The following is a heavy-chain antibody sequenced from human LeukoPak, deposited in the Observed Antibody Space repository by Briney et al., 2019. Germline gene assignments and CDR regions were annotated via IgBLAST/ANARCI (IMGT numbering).Heavy chain of an antibody. D-gene: IGHD2-21*02. V-gene: IGHV3-23*01. Sequence: GGSLRLSCAASGFTFSNYAMSWVRQAPGKGPEWVSSISGSGGDTSYADSVEGRFTISRDNSKNTLYLQMSSLRAEDTAVYYCAKGAARAYCGGDCFYWGQGTLVTVSS. CDR3: AKGAARAYCGGDCFY. J-gene: IGHJ4*02. CDR2: ISGSGGDT. CDR1: GFTFSNYA.